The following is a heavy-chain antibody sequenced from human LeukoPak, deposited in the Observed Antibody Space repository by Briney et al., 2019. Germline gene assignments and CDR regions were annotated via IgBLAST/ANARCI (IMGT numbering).Heavy chain of an antibody. Sequence: GGSLRLSCAASGFTFSSYAMSWVRQAPGKGLEWASAISGSGGSTYYADSVKGRFTISRDNSKNTLYLQMNSLRAEDTAVYYCAKYREEDDGWYPDNDAFDIWGQGTMVTVSS. CDR2: ISGSGGST. J-gene: IGHJ3*02. CDR3: AKYREEDDGWYPDNDAFDI. D-gene: IGHD6-19*01. V-gene: IGHV3-23*01. CDR1: GFTFSSYA.